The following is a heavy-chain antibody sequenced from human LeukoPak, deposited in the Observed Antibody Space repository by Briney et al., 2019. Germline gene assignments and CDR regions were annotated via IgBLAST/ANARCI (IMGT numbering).Heavy chain of an antibody. V-gene: IGHV4-39*07. Sequence: PSETLSLTCNVSGASISNSTYYWGWMRQPPGKELEWIGSIYYSGSTYCKPSLKSRLTISVDTSKIQFSLKLSSVTAADTAVYYCARGHYYGSGTEGPKVYFDYWGQGTLVTVSS. J-gene: IGHJ4*02. CDR2: IYYSGST. CDR3: ARGHYYGSGTEGPKVYFDY. D-gene: IGHD3-10*01. CDR1: GASISNSTYY.